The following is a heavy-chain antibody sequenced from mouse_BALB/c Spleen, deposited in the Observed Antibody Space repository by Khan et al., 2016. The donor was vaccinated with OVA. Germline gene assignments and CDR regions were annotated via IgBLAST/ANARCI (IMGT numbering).Heavy chain of an antibody. CDR2: INIYTGEP. J-gene: IGHJ2*01. CDR1: GYTFTNYA. CDR3: ARSRGNYLLDH. V-gene: IGHV9-1*02. D-gene: IGHD2-1*01. Sequence: QIQLVQSGPELKTPGETVKISCKASGYTFTNYAMNWVKQAPGKGLKWMGWINIYTGEPTYGDDFKGRFAFSLETSATTVYLHINSLKNEDMATYYCARSRGNYLLDHWGQGTTLTVSS.